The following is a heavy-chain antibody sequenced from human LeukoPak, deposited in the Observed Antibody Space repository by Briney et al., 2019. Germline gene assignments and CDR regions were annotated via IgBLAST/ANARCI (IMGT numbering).Heavy chain of an antibody. CDR1: GYTFSNYG. J-gene: IGHJ4*02. CDR3: AKGGARGVTIDY. V-gene: IGHV1-18*01. Sequence: ASVKVSCKASGYTFSNYGISWVRQAPGQGLEWMGRLSTYNGNTNYAQKLQVRVTMTTDTSTSTVYMELRSLRSADTAVYYCAKGGARGVTIDYWGRGTLVTVSS. CDR2: LSTYNGNT. D-gene: IGHD3-10*01.